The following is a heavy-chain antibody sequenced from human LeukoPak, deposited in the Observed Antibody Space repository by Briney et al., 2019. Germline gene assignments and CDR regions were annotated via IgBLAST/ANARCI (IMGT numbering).Heavy chain of an antibody. D-gene: IGHD3-10*01. J-gene: IGHJ5*02. CDR1: GFTVSSNY. Sequence: GSLRLSCAASGFTVSSNYMSWIRQPPGKGLEWIGYIYYSGSTNYNPSLKSRVTISVDTSKNQFSLKLSSVTAADTAVYYFARDPRDYYGSGSTPGWFDPWGQGTLVTVSS. CDR2: IYYSGST. V-gene: IGHV4-59*02. CDR3: ARDPRDYYGSGSTPGWFDP.